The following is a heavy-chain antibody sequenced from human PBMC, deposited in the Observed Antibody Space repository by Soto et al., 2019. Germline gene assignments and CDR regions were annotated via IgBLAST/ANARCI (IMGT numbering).Heavy chain of an antibody. V-gene: IGHV3-53*01. CDR3: ATWHEREHAYDV. J-gene: IGHJ3*01. CDR2: LYDLDGS. D-gene: IGHD1-1*01. Sequence: DVQLVESGGGLIQPGESLRLPCAAFGFTISGKKYVAWSRQAPGKGREWVSALYDLDGSFYGASVKARFTTSSDSSKTTVYLHMNDLRPDDTAVYYCATWHEREHAYDVWGQGTTVTVSS. CDR1: GFTISGKKY.